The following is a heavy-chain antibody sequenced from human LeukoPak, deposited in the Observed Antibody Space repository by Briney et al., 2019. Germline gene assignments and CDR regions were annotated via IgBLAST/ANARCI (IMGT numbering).Heavy chain of an antibody. V-gene: IGHV4-34*01. J-gene: IGHJ3*02. CDR1: GGSFSGYY. Sequence: SETLPLTCAVYGGSFSGYYWSWIRQPPGKGLEWIWEINHSGSTNYNPSLKSRVTISVDTSKNQFSLKLSSVTAADTAVYYCARSDRQRGRSGRLEAFDIWGQGTMVTVSS. D-gene: IGHD3-10*01. CDR2: INHSGST. CDR3: ARSDRQRGRSGRLEAFDI.